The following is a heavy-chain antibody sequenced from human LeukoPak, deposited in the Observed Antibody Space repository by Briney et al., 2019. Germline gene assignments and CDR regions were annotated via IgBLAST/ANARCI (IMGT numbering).Heavy chain of an antibody. CDR3: AREMRWFFDY. CDR2: IYSGGST. J-gene: IGHJ4*02. CDR1: GYAFNTYS. V-gene: IGHV3-66*01. D-gene: IGHD4-23*01. Sequence: GGSLRLSCAASGYAFNTYSMSWVRQAPGKGLEWVSVIYSGGSTYYADSVKGRFTISRDNVKNSLYLQMNSLRAEDTAVYYCAREMRWFFDYWGQGTLVTVSS.